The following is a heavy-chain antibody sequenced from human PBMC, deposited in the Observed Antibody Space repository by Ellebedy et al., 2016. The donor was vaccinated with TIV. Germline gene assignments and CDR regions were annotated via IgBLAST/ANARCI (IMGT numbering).Heavy chain of an antibody. J-gene: IGHJ3*02. D-gene: IGHD3-16*01. CDR1: GFTFSSYS. CDR2: LNQDGSVK. CDR3: ASHLAGDAFDI. V-gene: IGHV3-7*01. Sequence: GESLKISCAASGFTFSSYSMNWVRQAPGKGLEWVANLNQDGSVKYYVGSVKGRFTISRDNAKNSLYLQMNSLRAEDTAVYYCASHLAGDAFDIWGQGTMVTVSS.